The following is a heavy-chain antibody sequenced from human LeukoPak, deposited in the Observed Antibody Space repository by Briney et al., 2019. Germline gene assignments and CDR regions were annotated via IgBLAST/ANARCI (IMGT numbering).Heavy chain of an antibody. CDR2: IYTSGST. J-gene: IGHJ4*02. V-gene: IGHV4-4*07. D-gene: IGHD6-19*01. CDR3: ARGGSGSGWFPADY. Sequence: SETLSLTCTVSGGSISSYYWSWIRQPAGKGLEWIGRIYTSGSTNYNPSLKSRVTMSVDTSKNQFSPKLSSVTAADTAVYYCARGGSGSGWFPADYWGQGTLVTVSS. CDR1: GGSISSYY.